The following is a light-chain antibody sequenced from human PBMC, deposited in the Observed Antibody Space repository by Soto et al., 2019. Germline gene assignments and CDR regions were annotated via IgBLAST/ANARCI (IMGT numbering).Light chain of an antibody. CDR2: DAS. CDR3: QQYNSYSWT. J-gene: IGKJ1*01. CDR1: QSISSW. V-gene: IGKV1-5*01. Sequence: DIQITQPPSTLSGSVGAKVTITGRASQSISSWLAWYQQKPGKAPKLLIYDASSLESGVPSRFSGSGSGTEFTLTISSLQPDDFATYYCQQYNSYSWTFGQGTKVDIK.